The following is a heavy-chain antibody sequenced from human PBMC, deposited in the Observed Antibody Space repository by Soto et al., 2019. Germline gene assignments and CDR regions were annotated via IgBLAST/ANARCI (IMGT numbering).Heavy chain of an antibody. J-gene: IGHJ6*02. CDR3: ARSQGSSASLEIYYYYYYGMDV. D-gene: IGHD2-2*01. CDR1: GGTFGSYA. V-gene: IGHV1-69*01. CDR2: IIPIPGTA. Sequence: QVQLVQSGAEVNKPGSSVKVSCKASGGTFGSYAISWVRQAPGQGLEWMGGIIPIPGTANYAQKFQGRVTIAADESTSTAYMELSSLRSEDTAVYYYARSQGSSASLEIYYYYYYGMDVWGQGTTVTVSS.